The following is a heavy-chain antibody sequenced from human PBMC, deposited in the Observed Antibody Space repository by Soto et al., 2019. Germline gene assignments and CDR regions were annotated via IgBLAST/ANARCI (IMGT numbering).Heavy chain of an antibody. J-gene: IGHJ3*02. CDR1: GGSISSGGYY. CDR3: AAIVATRKIRAFDI. D-gene: IGHD5-12*01. V-gene: IGHV4-31*03. Sequence: QVQLQESGPGLVKPSQTLSLTCTVSGGSISSGGYYWSWIRQHPGKGLEWIGYISYSGSTYYNPSLKSRVTISVDTSKNQFSLKLSSVTAADTAVYYCAAIVATRKIRAFDIWGQGTMVTVSS. CDR2: ISYSGST.